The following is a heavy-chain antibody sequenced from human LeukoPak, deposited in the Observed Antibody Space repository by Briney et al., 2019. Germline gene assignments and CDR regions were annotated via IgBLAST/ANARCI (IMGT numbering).Heavy chain of an antibody. CDR2: MNTNSGNT. CDR3: ARAIKLVELNY. J-gene: IGHJ4*02. CDR1: GYTFTRYD. V-gene: IGHV1-8*01. D-gene: IGHD3-9*01. Sequence: ASVKVSCKASGYTFTRYDINWVRQATGQGLEWMVWMNTNSGNTGYAQKFQGRVTMTRNTSISTAYMELSSLRSEDTAVYYRARAIKLVELNYWGQGTLVTVSS.